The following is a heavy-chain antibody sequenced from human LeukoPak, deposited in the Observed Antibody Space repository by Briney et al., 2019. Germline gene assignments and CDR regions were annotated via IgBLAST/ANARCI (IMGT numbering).Heavy chain of an antibody. J-gene: IGHJ4*02. Sequence: PGGSLRLSCAASGFTFSNYWMTWVRQAPGRGLEWVANIKEDGGDKYYVDSVKGRFTISRDNAKNSLYLQMNSLRAEDTAVYYCAKDPGAPNAYSTGDWGQGTLVTVSS. CDR3: AKDPGAPNAYSTGD. CDR1: GFTFSNYW. V-gene: IGHV3-7*01. D-gene: IGHD6-25*01. CDR2: IKEDGGDK.